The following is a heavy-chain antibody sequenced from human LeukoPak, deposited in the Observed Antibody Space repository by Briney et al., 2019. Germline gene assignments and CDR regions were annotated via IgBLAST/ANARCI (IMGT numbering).Heavy chain of an antibody. J-gene: IGHJ4*02. Sequence: GGSLRLSCAASGFTFSDYYMSWVRQAPGKGLEWLSYISRSGSSKCYADSVKGRFTISRDNAKNSLYLQVNSLRAEDTAVYYCARENYGDVFDHWGQGTLVTVSS. CDR2: ISRSGSSK. D-gene: IGHD4-17*01. V-gene: IGHV3-11*01. CDR3: ARENYGDVFDH. CDR1: GFTFSDYY.